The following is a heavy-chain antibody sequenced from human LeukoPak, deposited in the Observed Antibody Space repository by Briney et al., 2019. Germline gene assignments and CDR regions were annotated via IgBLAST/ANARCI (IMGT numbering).Heavy chain of an antibody. V-gene: IGHV1-18*01. CDR2: ISAYNGNT. CDR1: GYTFTSYG. CDR3: AREGYCSSTSCLHYYYGMDV. J-gene: IGHJ6*02. Sequence: ASVKVSCKASGYTFTSYGISWVRQAPGQGLEGMGWISAYNGNTNYAQKLQGRVTMTTDTSTSTAYMELRSLRSDDTAVYYCAREGYCSSTSCLHYYYGMDVWGQGTTVTVSS. D-gene: IGHD2-2*01.